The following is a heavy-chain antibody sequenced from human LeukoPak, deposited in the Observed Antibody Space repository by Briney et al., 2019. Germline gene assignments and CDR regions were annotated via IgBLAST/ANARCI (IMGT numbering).Heavy chain of an antibody. J-gene: IGHJ4*02. CDR1: GGSISSYY. Sequence: SETLSLTCTVSGGSISSYYWSWIRQPPGKGLEWIGYIYYSGSTNYKPSLQSRVTISVDTSKNQFSLKLSSVTAADTAVYYCARATRGLDYWGQGTLVTVSS. V-gene: IGHV4-59*01. D-gene: IGHD2-15*01. CDR2: IYYSGST. CDR3: ARATRGLDY.